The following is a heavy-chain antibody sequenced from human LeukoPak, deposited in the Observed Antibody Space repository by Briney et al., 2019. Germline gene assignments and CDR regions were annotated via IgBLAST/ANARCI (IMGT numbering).Heavy chain of an antibody. CDR2: VSGYNGNT. V-gene: IGHV1-18*01. J-gene: IGHJ4*02. CDR1: GYTFSRHG. D-gene: IGHD3-22*01. Sequence: ASVKVSCKTSGYTFSRHGITWVRQAPGQGLEWMGWVSGYNGNTNYAQNVQGRVTMTTDTSTNTAYMELRSLRSDDTAVYYCAKDIHPGLDSGASCCFDYWGQGTPVTVPS. CDR3: AKDIHPGLDSGASCCFDY.